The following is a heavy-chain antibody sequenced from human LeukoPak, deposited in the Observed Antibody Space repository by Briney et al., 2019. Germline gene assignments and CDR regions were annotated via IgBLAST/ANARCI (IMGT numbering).Heavy chain of an antibody. V-gene: IGHV3-9*01. J-gene: IGHJ4*01. D-gene: IGHD3-10*01. Sequence: PGGSLRLSCAASGFTFDNYAMHWVRQAPGKGLEWVSGLSWDSASLAYADSVKGRFTIPRDNAKNSLYLRMNSLRSEDTAFYYCARDRNYYASGSTDYWGHGILVTVSS. CDR3: ARDRNYYASGSTDY. CDR2: LSWDSASL. CDR1: GFTFDNYA.